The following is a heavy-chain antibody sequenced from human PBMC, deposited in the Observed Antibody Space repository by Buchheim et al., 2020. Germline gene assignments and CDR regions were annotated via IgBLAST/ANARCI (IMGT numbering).Heavy chain of an antibody. CDR3: AKDKFAFVVVTATLFDY. Sequence: QVQLVESGGGVVQPGRSLRLSCAASGFTFSSYGMHWVRQAPGKGLEWVAVISYDGSNKYYADSVKGRFTISRDNSKKTLYLQMNSLRAEDTAVYYCAKDKFAFVVVTATLFDYWGQGTL. D-gene: IGHD2-21*02. CDR1: GFTFSSYG. CDR2: ISYDGSNK. V-gene: IGHV3-30*18. J-gene: IGHJ4*02.